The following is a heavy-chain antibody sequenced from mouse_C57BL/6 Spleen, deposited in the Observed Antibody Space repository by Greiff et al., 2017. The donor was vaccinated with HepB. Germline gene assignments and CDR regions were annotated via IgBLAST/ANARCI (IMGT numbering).Heavy chain of an antibody. D-gene: IGHD2-3*01. CDR2: INPNNGGT. V-gene: IGHV1-26*01. CDR1: GYTFTDYY. J-gene: IGHJ3*01. Sequence: EVQLQQSGPELVKPGASVKISCKASGYTFTDYYMNWVKQSHGKSLEWIGDINPNNGGTSYNQKFKGKATLTVDKSSSTAYMELRSLTSEDSAVYYWASMGVYDGYPRFDYWGQGTLVTVSA. CDR3: ASMGVYDGYPRFDY.